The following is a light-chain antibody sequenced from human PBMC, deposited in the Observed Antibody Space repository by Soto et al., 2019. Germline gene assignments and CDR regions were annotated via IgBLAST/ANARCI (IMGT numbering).Light chain of an antibody. CDR1: QSAGNF. CDR2: YIS. CDR3: QQHNQWPIT. Sequence: EKVMRQNQPKRSVSRKETASLSCRASQSAGNFLAWYQQKPGQAPRLLIYYISTRATGIPARFSGSGSGTEFTLTMHSLQSEDSAVYYCQQHNQWPITVAQGTRLEIK. V-gene: IGKV3D-15*01. J-gene: IGKJ5*01.